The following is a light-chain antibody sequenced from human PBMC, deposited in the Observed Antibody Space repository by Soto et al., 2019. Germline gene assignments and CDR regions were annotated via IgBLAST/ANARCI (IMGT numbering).Light chain of an antibody. Sequence: QSVLTQPPSVSGAPGQRVTISCTGSSSNIGAGYDVHWYQQLPGTAPKLLIYGNTNRPSGVPDRFSGSKAGTSASLAITGLQADEEADYYCQSYDISLSGYVFGTGTKLTVL. CDR2: GNT. CDR1: SSNIGAGYD. V-gene: IGLV1-40*01. CDR3: QSYDISLSGYV. J-gene: IGLJ1*01.